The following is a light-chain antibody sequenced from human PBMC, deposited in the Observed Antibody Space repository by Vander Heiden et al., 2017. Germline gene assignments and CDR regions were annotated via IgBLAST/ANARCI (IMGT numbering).Light chain of an antibody. CDR2: DAS. V-gene: IGKV3-11*01. Sequence: EIVLTHSPATLSSYPGESATLSCRASQSVSTYLAWYQQKPGQAPRLLIYDASNRATGIPARFSGSGSGTDFTLTISSLEPEDFAVYYCQQRSNWPPTFGGGTKVEIK. CDR3: QQRSNWPPT. J-gene: IGKJ4*01. CDR1: QSVSTY.